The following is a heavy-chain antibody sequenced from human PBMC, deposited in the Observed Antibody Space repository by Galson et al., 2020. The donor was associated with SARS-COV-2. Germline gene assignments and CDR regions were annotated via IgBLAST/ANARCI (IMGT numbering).Heavy chain of an antibody. CDR1: GYTLTELS. J-gene: IGHJ5*02. CDR2: FDPEDGET. V-gene: IGHV1-24*01. Sequence: GESLKISCKVSGYTLTELSMHWVRQAPGKGLEWMGGFDPEDGETIYAQKFQGRVTMTEDTSTDTAYMEPSSLRSEDTAVYYCATAPPLYSSSSGNWFDPWGQGTLVTVSS. D-gene: IGHD6-6*01. CDR3: ATAPPLYSSSSGNWFDP.